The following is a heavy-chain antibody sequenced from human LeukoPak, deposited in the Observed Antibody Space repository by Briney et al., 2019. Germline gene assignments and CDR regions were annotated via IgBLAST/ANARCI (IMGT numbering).Heavy chain of an antibody. J-gene: IGHJ6*03. Sequence: SETLSLTCTVSGDSVSGYYGSWIRQPPGKGLEWIGYFYTSANTNYNPSLKSRVTMSVDTSKNPFSLKLTSVTAADTAVYYCARGLRDEERHYGYYYMDVWGKGTTVTVSS. D-gene: IGHD3-22*01. CDR2: FYTSANT. CDR3: ARGLRDEERHYGYYYMDV. V-gene: IGHV4-4*09. CDR1: GDSVSGYY.